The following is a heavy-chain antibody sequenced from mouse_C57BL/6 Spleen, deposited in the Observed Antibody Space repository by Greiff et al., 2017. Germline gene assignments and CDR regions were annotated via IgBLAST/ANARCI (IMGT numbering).Heavy chain of an antibody. D-gene: IGHD2-4*01. Sequence: VQLQQPGAELVKPGASVKLSCKASGYTFTSYWMHWVKQRPGQGLEWIGMIHPNSGSTNYNEKFKSKATLTVDKSSSTAYMQLSSLASEDAAVYDCAREGGDYGPYAMDYGGQGTSVTVSS. V-gene: IGHV1-64*01. CDR2: IHPNSGST. J-gene: IGHJ4*01. CDR1: GYTFTSYW. CDR3: AREGGDYGPYAMDY.